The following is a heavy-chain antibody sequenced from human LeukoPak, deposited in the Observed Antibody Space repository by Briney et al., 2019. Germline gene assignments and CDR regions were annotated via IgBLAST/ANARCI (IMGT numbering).Heavy chain of an antibody. V-gene: IGHV1-46*01. D-gene: IGHD3-10*01. CDR3: ARGRPITMVRGVNIVDY. CDR2: INPSGGST. Sequence: ASVKVSCKASGYTFTSYYMHWVRQAPGQGLEWMGIINPSGGSTSYAQKFQGRVTMTRDTSTSTVYMELSSLRSEDTAVYYCARGRPITMVRGVNIVDYWGQGTLVTVSS. CDR1: GYTFTSYY. J-gene: IGHJ4*02.